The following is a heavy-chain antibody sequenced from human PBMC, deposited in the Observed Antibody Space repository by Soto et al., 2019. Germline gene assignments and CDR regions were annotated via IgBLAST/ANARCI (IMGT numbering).Heavy chain of an antibody. CDR1: GFTFSSYG. V-gene: IGHV3-30*18. CDR2: ISYDGSNK. J-gene: IGHJ6*03. Sequence: QVQLVESGGGVVQPGRSLRLSCAASGFTFSSYGMHWVRQAPGKGLEWVAVISYDGSNKYYADSVKGRFTISRDNSKNTLYLQMNSLRAEDTAVYYCAKATYYVDGYYYYRDVWGKGTTVTVSS. CDR3: AKATYYVDGYYYYRDV. D-gene: IGHD1-26*01.